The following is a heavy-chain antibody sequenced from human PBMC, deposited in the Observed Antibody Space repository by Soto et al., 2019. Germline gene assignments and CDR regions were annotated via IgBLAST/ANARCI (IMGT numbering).Heavy chain of an antibody. D-gene: IGHD1-26*01. Sequence: ASVKVSCKASGYTFTSYDINWVRQATGQGLEWMGWMNPNSGGTNYAQKFQGWVTMTRDTSISTAYMELSRLRSDDTAVYYCARDRSGGPYYYYYYGMDVWGQGTTVTVSS. J-gene: IGHJ6*02. CDR1: GYTFTSYD. V-gene: IGHV1-2*04. CDR3: ARDRSGGPYYYYYYGMDV. CDR2: MNPNSGGT.